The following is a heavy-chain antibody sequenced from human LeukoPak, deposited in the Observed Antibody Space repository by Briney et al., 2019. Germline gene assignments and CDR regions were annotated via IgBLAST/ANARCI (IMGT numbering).Heavy chain of an antibody. D-gene: IGHD2-15*01. CDR1: GFTFSGYA. CDR3: AKGRVVPAALLVY. V-gene: IGHV3-23*01. Sequence: GGSLRLSCAASGFTFSGYAMTWVRQVPGKGLEWVSSISGSGDTTNYADSVKGRFTISRDNSKNTLFLQMNSLRADDTAVYYCAKGRVVPAALLVYWGQGTLVTVSS. J-gene: IGHJ4*02. CDR2: ISGSGDTT.